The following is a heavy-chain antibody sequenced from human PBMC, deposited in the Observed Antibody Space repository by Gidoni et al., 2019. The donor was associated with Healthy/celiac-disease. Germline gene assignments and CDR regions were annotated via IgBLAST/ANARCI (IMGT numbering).Heavy chain of an antibody. CDR3: AREDSSSLAFDI. CDR1: GFTFSDYY. J-gene: IGHJ3*02. D-gene: IGHD6-6*01. Sequence: QVQLVEYGGGLVKPGGSLGLSCAASGFTFSDYYLSWIRQAPGKGLEGVSYISSSSSYTNYADSVKGRFTISRDNAKNSLYLQMNSLRAEDTAVYYCAREDSSSLAFDIWGQGTMVTVSS. V-gene: IGHV3-11*06. CDR2: ISSSSSYT.